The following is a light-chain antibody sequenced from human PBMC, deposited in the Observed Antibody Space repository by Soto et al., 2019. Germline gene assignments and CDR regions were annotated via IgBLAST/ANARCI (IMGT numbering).Light chain of an antibody. CDR1: SRDVGGYNY. CDR3: CSYAGSYLV. J-gene: IGLJ2*01. CDR2: DVN. V-gene: IGLV2-11*01. Sequence: QSVLTQPRSVSGSPGQSVTISCIGTSRDVGGYNYVSWYQQQPGKAPKLMIYDVNERPSGVPDRFSGSKSGNTASLTISGLQTEDEAEYYCCSYAGSYLVFGGGTKVTVL.